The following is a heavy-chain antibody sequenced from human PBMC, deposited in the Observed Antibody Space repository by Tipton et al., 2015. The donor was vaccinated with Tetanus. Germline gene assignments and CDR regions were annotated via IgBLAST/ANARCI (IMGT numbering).Heavy chain of an antibody. J-gene: IGHJ4*02. V-gene: IGHV4-61*08. CDR1: GGSMSTGGHY. CDR3: ARAKYDFPKKGPFDS. CDR2: ISYSGST. D-gene: IGHD3-3*01. Sequence: LSLTCIVSGGSMSTGGHYGAWVRQSPGQGLEWIGYISYSGSTNSNYSLKSRITISQDTSKNQFSLKLTSVTAADTAVYYCARAKYDFPKKGPFDSWGQGTLVIVSS.